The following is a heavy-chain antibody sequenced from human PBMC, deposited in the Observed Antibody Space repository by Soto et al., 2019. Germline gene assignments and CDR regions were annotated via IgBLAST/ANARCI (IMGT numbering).Heavy chain of an antibody. CDR1: GFTFSNAW. CDR2: IKSKTDGGTT. CDR3: TTGQVAGTRDY. D-gene: IGHD6-19*01. J-gene: IGHJ4*02. V-gene: IGHV3-15*01. Sequence: GGSLRLSCAASGFTFSNAWMSWVRQPPGKGLEWVGRIKSKTDGGTTDYVAPVKGRFIISRDDSKNMVYLQMNSLKTEVTAMYYCTTGQVAGTRDYWGQGTLVTVSS.